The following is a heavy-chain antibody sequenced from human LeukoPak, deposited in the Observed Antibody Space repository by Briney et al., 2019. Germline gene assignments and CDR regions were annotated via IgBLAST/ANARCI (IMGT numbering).Heavy chain of an antibody. Sequence: GGSLRLSCAASGFTFSSYAMHWVRQAPGKGLEYDSAISSNGGSTYYANSVKGRFTISRDNSKNTLHLQMGSLRAEDMAVYYCARDHEKASGDHAFDIRGQGTMVTVSS. CDR1: GFTFSSYA. CDR3: ARDHEKASGDHAFDI. D-gene: IGHD3-10*01. J-gene: IGHJ3*02. CDR2: ISSNGGST. V-gene: IGHV3-64*01.